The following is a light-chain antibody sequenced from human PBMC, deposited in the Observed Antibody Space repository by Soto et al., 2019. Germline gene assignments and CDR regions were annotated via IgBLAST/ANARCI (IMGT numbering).Light chain of an antibody. V-gene: IGLV1-44*01. J-gene: IGLJ1*01. CDR3: AAWDDSLDGFYV. CDR2: NND. Sequence: QSVLTQPPSASGTPGQRVTISCSGSSSNIGTNTVNWYLQLPGTAPKLLIYNNDERPSGVPERFSGSKSGTSASLAIGGLQSEDEADYYCAAWDDSLDGFYVFGSGTKLIVL. CDR1: SSNIGTNT.